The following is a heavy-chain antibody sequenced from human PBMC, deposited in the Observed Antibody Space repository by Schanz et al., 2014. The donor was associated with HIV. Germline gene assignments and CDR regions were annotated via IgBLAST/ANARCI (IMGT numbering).Heavy chain of an antibody. J-gene: IGHJ4*02. D-gene: IGHD6-13*01. Sequence: QVQLVQSGAEVKKPGASVKVSCKASGYTFTNYDINWVRQATGQGPEWMGWMNPKSGNTGHALKFRDRLTMTRDTSISTAYMELSSLTSDDTAVYYCARARLGSSWYVTGFGSIDYWGQGTLVTVSS. CDR1: GYTFTNYD. CDR3: ARARLGSSWYVTGFGSIDY. V-gene: IGHV1-8*01. CDR2: MNPKSGNT.